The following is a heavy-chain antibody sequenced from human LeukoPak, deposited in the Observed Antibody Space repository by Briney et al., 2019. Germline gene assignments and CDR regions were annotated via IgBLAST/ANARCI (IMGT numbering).Heavy chain of an antibody. CDR1: GGSISSGSYY. Sequence: SETLSLTCTVSGGSISSGSYYWSWIRQPAGKGLEWIGRIYTSGSTNYNPSLKSRVTISVDTSKNQFSLKLSSVTAADTAVYYCARDRGFLENYFDYWGQGTLVTVSS. V-gene: IGHV4-61*02. D-gene: IGHD3-3*01. CDR2: IYTSGST. J-gene: IGHJ4*02. CDR3: ARDRGFLENYFDY.